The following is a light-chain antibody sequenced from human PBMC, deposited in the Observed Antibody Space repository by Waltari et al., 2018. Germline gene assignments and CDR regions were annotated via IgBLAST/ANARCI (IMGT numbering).Light chain of an antibody. J-gene: IGKJ2*01. CDR3: QQHYSSPYT. CDR1: QSLLYSSNNRNY. V-gene: IGKV4-1*01. CDR2: WAS. Sequence: DIVLTQSPDSLAVTLGERATINCKSSQSLLYSSNNRNYLAWYQQKPGQPPKLLFYWASTRESGVPDRFTGSGSGTDFTLTISSLQAEDVAVYYCQQHYSSPYTFGQGTKLEI.